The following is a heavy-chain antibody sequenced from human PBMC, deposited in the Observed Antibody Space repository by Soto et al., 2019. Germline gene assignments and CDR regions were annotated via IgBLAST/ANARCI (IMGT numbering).Heavy chain of an antibody. CDR3: ARSAAAAGPPVDH. CDR2: IYPGDSAT. Sequence: GESLKISCKGSGYSFTSYWIGWVRQMPGKGLEWMGIIYPGDSATRYSPSFQGQVTISADKSISTAYLQWSSLKASDTAMYYCARSAAAAGPPVDHWGQGTLVTVS. V-gene: IGHV5-51*01. D-gene: IGHD6-13*01. CDR1: GYSFTSYW. J-gene: IGHJ4*02.